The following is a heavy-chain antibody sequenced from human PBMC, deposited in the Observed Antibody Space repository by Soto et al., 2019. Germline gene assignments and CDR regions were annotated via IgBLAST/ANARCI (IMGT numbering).Heavy chain of an antibody. V-gene: IGHV1-3*01. CDR2: INAGNGNT. CDR3: AREKLRTTVTSYNWFDP. Sequence: GASVKVSCKASGYTFTDYVIHWVRQAPGQGLEWMGWINAGNGNTKYSQKFQGRVTIIRDTSASTAYMELGSLRSEDTALYYCAREKLRTTVTSYNWFDPWGQGTLVTVSS. CDR1: GYTFTDYV. J-gene: IGHJ5*02. D-gene: IGHD4-4*01.